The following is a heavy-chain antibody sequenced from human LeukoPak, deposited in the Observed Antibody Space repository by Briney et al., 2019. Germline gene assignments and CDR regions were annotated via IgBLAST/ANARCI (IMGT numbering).Heavy chain of an antibody. J-gene: IGHJ4*02. Sequence: GAXVKVSCKASGYTFTGYYMHWVRQAPGQGLEWMGRINPNSGGTNYAQKFQGRVTMNRDTSISTAYMEVSRLRSDDTAVYYCARVGGTYYYDSSGYFVDYWGQGTLVTVSS. V-gene: IGHV1-2*06. D-gene: IGHD3-22*01. CDR2: INPNSGGT. CDR3: ARVGGTYYYDSSGYFVDY. CDR1: GYTFTGYY.